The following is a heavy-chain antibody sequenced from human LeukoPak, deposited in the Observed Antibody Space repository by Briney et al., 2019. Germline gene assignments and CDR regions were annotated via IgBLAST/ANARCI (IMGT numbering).Heavy chain of an antibody. J-gene: IGHJ4*02. V-gene: IGHV4-34*01. CDR2: INHSGST. Sequence: SETLSLTCAVYGGSFSGYYWSWIRQPQGKGLEWIGEINHSGSTNYNPSLQSRVTISVDTSKNQFSLKLSSVTAADTAVYYCARGWSAGSRDYWGQGTLVTVSS. CDR3: ARGWSAGSRDY. CDR1: GGSFSGYY.